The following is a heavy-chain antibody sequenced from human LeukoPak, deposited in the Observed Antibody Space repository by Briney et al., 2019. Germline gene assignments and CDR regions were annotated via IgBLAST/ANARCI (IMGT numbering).Heavy chain of an antibody. CDR1: GFTFSSYA. D-gene: IGHD4-17*01. V-gene: IGHV3-30-3*01. Sequence: GGSLRLSCAASGFTFSSYAMHWVRQAPGKGLEWVAVISYDGSNKYYADSVKGRFTISRDNSKNTLYLQMNGLRAEDTAVYYCARDRNGYGDSGGLYYYGMDVWGQGTTVTVSS. J-gene: IGHJ6*02. CDR2: ISYDGSNK. CDR3: ARDRNGYGDSGGLYYYGMDV.